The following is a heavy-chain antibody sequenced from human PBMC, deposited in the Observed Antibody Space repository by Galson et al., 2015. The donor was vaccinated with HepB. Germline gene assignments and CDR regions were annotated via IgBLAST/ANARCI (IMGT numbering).Heavy chain of an antibody. D-gene: IGHD3-10*01. CDR3: ARHSDGNSGSGIDY. Sequence: ETLSLTCTVSGGSISSSTYYWGWIRQPPGEGLEWIGSIYYSGGTYYNPSLRSRVTISVDTSQNQFSLRLTSVTAADTAVYYCARHSDGNSGSGIDYWGQGTLVTVSS. V-gene: IGHV4-39*01. CDR1: GGSISSSTYY. CDR2: IYYSGGT. J-gene: IGHJ4*02.